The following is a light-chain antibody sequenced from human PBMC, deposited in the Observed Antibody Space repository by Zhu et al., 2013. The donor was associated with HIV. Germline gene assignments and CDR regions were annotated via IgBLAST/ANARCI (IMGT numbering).Light chain of an antibody. J-gene: IGKJ2*01. Sequence: DIVMTQSPLSLPVTPGEPASISCKSSQSLLHSNGYNYLDWYLQKPGQSPQLLIYLGSNRASGVPDRFSGSGSGTDFTLTISSLQPEDFATYYCQQYDIYPYTFGQGTKLEIK. CDR2: LGS. V-gene: IGKV2-28*01. CDR1: QSLLHSNGYNY. CDR3: QQYDIYPYT.